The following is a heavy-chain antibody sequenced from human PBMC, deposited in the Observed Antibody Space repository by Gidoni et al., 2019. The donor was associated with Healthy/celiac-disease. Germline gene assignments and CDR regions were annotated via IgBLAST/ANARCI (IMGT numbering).Heavy chain of an antibody. CDR3: AREREEVPAARNGMDV. CDR2: IKQDGSEK. V-gene: IGHV3-7*01. J-gene: IGHJ6*02. Sequence: EVQLVESGGGLVQPGGSLSFSCAASGFTFSLYWMSWVRQAPGKGLEWVANIKQDGSEKYYVDSVKCRFTISRDNAKNSLYLQKNSLRAEDTAVYYCAREREEVPAARNGMDVWGQGTTVTVSS. CDR1: GFTFSLYW. D-gene: IGHD2-2*01.